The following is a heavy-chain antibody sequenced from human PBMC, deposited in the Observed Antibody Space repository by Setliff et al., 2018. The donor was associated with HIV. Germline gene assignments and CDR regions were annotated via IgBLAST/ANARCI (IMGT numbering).Heavy chain of an antibody. CDR3: ARAESGVVY. CDR2: ISGGADRT. Sequence: PGGSLRLSCAASGFTFSTYAMSWVRQAPGTGLEWVSTISGGADRTYYADSVKGRFTVSRDNSKNTLYLQMNSLRAEDTAVYYCARAESGVVYWGQGALVTVSS. CDR1: GFTFSTYA. D-gene: IGHD6-25*01. J-gene: IGHJ4*02. V-gene: IGHV3-23*01.